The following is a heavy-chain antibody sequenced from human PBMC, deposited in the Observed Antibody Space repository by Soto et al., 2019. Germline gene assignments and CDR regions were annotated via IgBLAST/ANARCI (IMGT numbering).Heavy chain of an antibody. D-gene: IGHD3-10*01. J-gene: IGHJ6*02. CDR2: INPSGGST. V-gene: IGHV1-46*01. CDR1: GYTFTSYY. CDR3: ARVRGGELYDGMDV. Sequence: QVQLVQSGAEVKKPGASVKGSCKASGYTFTSYYIHCVRQAPGQGLEWMGVINPSGGSTSYAQKFQARVAMTRDKSTSTVYMELSSLRSEDTAVYYCARVRGGELYDGMDVWGQGTTVTVSS.